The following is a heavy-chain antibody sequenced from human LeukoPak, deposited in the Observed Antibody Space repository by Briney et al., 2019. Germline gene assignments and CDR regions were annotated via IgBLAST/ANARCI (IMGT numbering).Heavy chain of an antibody. V-gene: IGHV3-23*01. CDR2: ITGSGVST. CDR1: GFTFSTYA. D-gene: IGHD3-16*01. J-gene: IGHJ4*02. Sequence: GGSLRLSCAASGFTFSTYAMNWVRQAPGKGLEWVSAITGSGVSTYYADSVKGRFTISRDNSKNTLYLQMNSLRAEDTAVYYCARDWGRPAYFDYWGQGTLVTVSS. CDR3: ARDWGRPAYFDY.